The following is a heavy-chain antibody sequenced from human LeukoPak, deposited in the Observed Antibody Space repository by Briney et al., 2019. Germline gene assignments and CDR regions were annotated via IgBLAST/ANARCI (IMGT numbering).Heavy chain of an antibody. CDR2: IIPIFGTA. Sequence: SVKVSCKASGGTFSSYAISWVRQAPGQGLEWMGGIIPIFGTANYAQKFQGRVTITADESTSTAYMELSSLRSEDTAVYYCARDQGGAGDWYFDLWGRGTLVSVSS. CDR1: GGTFSSYA. D-gene: IGHD4/OR15-4a*01. J-gene: IGHJ2*01. CDR3: ARDQGGAGDWYFDL. V-gene: IGHV1-69*13.